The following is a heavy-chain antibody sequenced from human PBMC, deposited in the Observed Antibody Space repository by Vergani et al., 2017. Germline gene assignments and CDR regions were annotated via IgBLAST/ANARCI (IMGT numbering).Heavy chain of an antibody. Sequence: QVQLVESGGGVVQPGGSLRLSCAASGFTFSSYGMHWVRQAPGKGLEWVAFIRYDGSNKYYADSVKGRFTISRDNSKNTLYLQMNSLRAEDTAVYYCAKGMQQLVFDHYYYGMDVWGQGTTVTVSS. J-gene: IGHJ6*02. V-gene: IGHV3-30*02. CDR2: IRYDGSNK. CDR1: GFTFSSYG. CDR3: AKGMQQLVFDHYYYGMDV. D-gene: IGHD6-13*01.